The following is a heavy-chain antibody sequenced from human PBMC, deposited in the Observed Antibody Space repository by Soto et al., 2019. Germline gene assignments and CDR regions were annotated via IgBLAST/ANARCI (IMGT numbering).Heavy chain of an antibody. V-gene: IGHV1-69*01. CDR1: GGTFSSYA. D-gene: IGHD6-13*01. Sequence: QVQLVQSGAEVKKPGSSVKVSCKASGGTFSSYAISWVRQAPGQGLEWMGGIIPIFGTANYAQKFQGRVTITADESTRTAYMELSSLRSEDTAVYYCARVGQPMRYSSPGRFDPWGQGTLFTVSS. J-gene: IGHJ5*02. CDR2: IIPIFGTA. CDR3: ARVGQPMRYSSPGRFDP.